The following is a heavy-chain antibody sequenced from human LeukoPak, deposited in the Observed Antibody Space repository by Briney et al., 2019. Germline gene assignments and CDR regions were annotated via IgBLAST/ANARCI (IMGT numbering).Heavy chain of an antibody. J-gene: IGHJ3*02. CDR1: GYTLTELS. CDR3: ATAPRIYCSSTSCYAFDI. D-gene: IGHD2-2*01. V-gene: IGHV1-24*01. Sequence: ASVKVSCKVSGYTLTELSMHWVRQAPGKGLEWMGGFDPEDGETIYAQKFQGRVTMTEGTSTDTAYMELSSLRSEDTAVYYCATAPRIYCSSTSCYAFDIWGQGTMVTVSS. CDR2: FDPEDGET.